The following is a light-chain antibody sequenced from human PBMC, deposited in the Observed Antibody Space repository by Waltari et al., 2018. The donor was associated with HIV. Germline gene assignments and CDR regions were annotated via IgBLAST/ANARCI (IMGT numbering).Light chain of an antibody. CDR1: SLRRYY. CDR3: NSRDSSGNHLGV. Sequence: SSEPTQHPALSVALGQTLRITGQGASLRRYYASSYQQKPGQAPVLVIYGKNNRPSGIPDRFSGSSSGNTASLTITGAQAEDEADYYCNSRDSSGNHLGVFGGGTKLTVL. J-gene: IGLJ2*01. CDR2: GKN. V-gene: IGLV3-19*01.